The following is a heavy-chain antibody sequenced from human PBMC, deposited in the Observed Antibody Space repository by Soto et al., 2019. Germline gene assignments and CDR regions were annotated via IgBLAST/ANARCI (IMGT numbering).Heavy chain of an antibody. D-gene: IGHD5-12*01. V-gene: IGHV1-18*01. CDR2: ISTYSGDT. J-gene: IGHJ5*02. CDR1: GYTFFTYD. CDR3: ARHHGPTTSENWFDP. Sequence: QVHLVQSGVEVKTPGASVKVSCQASGYTFFTYDISWVRQAPGQGLEWMGWISTYSGDTKYAQKFQGRVTMTTAPSTTPAYLELRSLRSDDTAVYYCARHHGPTTSENWFDPWGQGTLVTVSS.